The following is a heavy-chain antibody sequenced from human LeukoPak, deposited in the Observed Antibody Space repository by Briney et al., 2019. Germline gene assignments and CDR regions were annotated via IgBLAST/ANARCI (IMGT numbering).Heavy chain of an antibody. J-gene: IGHJ4*02. V-gene: IGHV3-23*01. Sequence: GGSLRLSCAASGFTFSDYAMSWVRQAPGKGLEWVSGISASGGSTYYADSVKGRFTISRDNSKNTLYLQMNSLRAEDTAVYYCANSQGIAAAESYWGQGTLVTVSS. CDR3: ANSQGIAAAESY. CDR2: ISASGGST. CDR1: GFTFSDYA. D-gene: IGHD6-13*01.